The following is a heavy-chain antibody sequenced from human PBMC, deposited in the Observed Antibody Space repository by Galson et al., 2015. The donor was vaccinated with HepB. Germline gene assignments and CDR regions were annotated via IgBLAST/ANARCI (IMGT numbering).Heavy chain of an antibody. D-gene: IGHD6-13*01. J-gene: IGHJ6*02. Sequence: SVKVSCKASGYTFTSYGISWVRQAPGQGLEWMGWISAYNGNTNYAQKLQGRVTMTTDTSTSTAYMELRSLRSDDTAVYYCARTRIAAQLVSDGMDVWGQGTTVTVSS. CDR1: GYTFTSYG. V-gene: IGHV1-18*04. CDR2: ISAYNGNT. CDR3: ARTRIAAQLVSDGMDV.